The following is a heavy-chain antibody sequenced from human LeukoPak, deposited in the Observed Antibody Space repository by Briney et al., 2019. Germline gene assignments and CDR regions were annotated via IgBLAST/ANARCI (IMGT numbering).Heavy chain of an antibody. V-gene: IGHV3-48*03. CDR2: ISSSGSTI. Sequence: GGSLRLSCAASGFTFSSYEMNWVRQAPGKGLEWVSYISSSGSTIYYADSVKGRFTISRDNAKNSLYLQMNSLRAEDTAVYYCARAGDSSGYYYDVHYYYYMDVWGKGTTVTVSS. CDR3: ARAGDSSGYYYDVHYYYYMDV. D-gene: IGHD3-22*01. J-gene: IGHJ6*03. CDR1: GFTFSSYE.